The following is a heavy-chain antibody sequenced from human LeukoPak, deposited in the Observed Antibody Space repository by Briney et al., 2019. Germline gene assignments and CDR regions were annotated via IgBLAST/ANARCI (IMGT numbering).Heavy chain of an antibody. Sequence: ASVKVSCKASVYTFTGYYMHWVRQAPGQGLEWMGWINPNSGGTNYAQKFQGRVTMTRDTSISTAYMELSRLRSDDTAVYYCAREGSSSPYWYFDLWGRGTLVTVSS. CDR1: VYTFTGYY. V-gene: IGHV1-2*02. D-gene: IGHD6-6*01. CDR2: INPNSGGT. J-gene: IGHJ2*01. CDR3: AREGSSSPYWYFDL.